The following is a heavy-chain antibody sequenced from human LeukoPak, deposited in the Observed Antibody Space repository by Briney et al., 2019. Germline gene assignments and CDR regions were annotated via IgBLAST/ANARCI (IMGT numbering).Heavy chain of an antibody. Sequence: PSETLSLTCTVSGGSISSSSYYWGWIRQPPGKGLEWIGSIYYSGSTYYNPSLKSRVTISVDTSKNQFSLKLSSVTAADTAVYYCARDLGRKTMYFVGYSPSYYYYGMDVWGQGTTVTVSS. J-gene: IGHJ6*02. D-gene: IGHD3-10*02. CDR2: IYYSGST. CDR3: ARDLGRKTMYFVGYSPSYYYYGMDV. CDR1: GGSISSSSYY. V-gene: IGHV4-39*07.